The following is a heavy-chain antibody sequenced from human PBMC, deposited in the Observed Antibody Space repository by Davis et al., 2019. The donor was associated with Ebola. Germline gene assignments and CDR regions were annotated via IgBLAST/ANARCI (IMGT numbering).Heavy chain of an antibody. CDR2: ISSSSSYT. V-gene: IGHV3-11*06. J-gene: IGHJ4*02. CDR3: ARDADSSSWRTAGFDY. D-gene: IGHD6-13*01. Sequence: GESLKISCAASGFTFSDYYMSWIRQAPGKGLEWVSYISSSSSYTNYADSVKGRFTISRDNSKNTLYLQMNSLRAEDTAVYYCARDADSSSWRTAGFDYWGQGTLVTVSS. CDR1: GFTFSDYY.